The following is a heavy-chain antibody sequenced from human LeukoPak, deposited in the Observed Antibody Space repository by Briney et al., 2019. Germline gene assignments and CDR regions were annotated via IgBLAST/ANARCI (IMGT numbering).Heavy chain of an antibody. J-gene: IGHJ4*02. Sequence: PGGSLRLSCAASGFTFSSYAMSWVRQAPGKGLEWVSAISGSGGSTYYADSVKGRFTISRDNSKNTLYLQMNSLRAEDTAVYYCANRGVVVPAAIEVSSDYWGQGTLVTVSS. D-gene: IGHD2-2*01. V-gene: IGHV3-23*01. CDR2: ISGSGGST. CDR1: GFTFSSYA. CDR3: ANRGVVVPAAIEVSSDY.